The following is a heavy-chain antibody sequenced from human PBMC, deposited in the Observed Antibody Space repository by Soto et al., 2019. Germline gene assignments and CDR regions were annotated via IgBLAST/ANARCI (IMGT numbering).Heavy chain of an antibody. V-gene: IGHV5-10-1*04. CDR1: GYSFTSYW. CDR2: IDPSDSYT. Sequence: PGESLKISCKGSGYSFTSYWISWVRQMPGKGLEWMGRIDPSDSYTNYSPSFQGQVTISADKSISTAYLQWSRLKASDTAMYYCARGETNPDAFDIWGQGTMVTVSS. J-gene: IGHJ3*02. CDR3: ARGETNPDAFDI.